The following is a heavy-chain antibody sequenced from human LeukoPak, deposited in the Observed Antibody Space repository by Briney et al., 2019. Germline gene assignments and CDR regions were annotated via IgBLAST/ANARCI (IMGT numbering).Heavy chain of an antibody. CDR1: GYTFTSYY. Sequence: ASVKVSCKASGYTFTSYYIHWVRQAPGQGLEWMGMISPSGGTTTYAQNFQGRVTMTRDTSTRTAYMELSSLRSEDTAVYYCAKEGNSGWVPKYWGQGTLVTVSS. CDR2: ISPSGGTT. J-gene: IGHJ4*02. V-gene: IGHV1-46*01. D-gene: IGHD6-19*01. CDR3: AKEGNSGWVPKY.